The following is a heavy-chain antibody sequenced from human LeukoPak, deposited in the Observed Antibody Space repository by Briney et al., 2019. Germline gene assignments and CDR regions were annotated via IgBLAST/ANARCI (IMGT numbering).Heavy chain of an antibody. Sequence: SETLSLTCTVSGGSISIYYWSWIRQPPGKGLEWIGYVYHSGSTNYNPSLKSRVTILVDTSKNQFSLKLSSVTAADTAVYYCARHQKTTVLSSSYLDCWGPGTLVTVSS. CDR2: VYHSGST. CDR1: GGSISIYY. CDR3: ARHQKTTVLSSSYLDC. D-gene: IGHD4-17*01. J-gene: IGHJ4*02. V-gene: IGHV4-59*08.